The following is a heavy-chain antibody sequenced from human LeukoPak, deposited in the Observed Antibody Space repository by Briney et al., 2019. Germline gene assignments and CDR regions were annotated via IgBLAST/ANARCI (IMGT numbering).Heavy chain of an antibody. J-gene: IGHJ5*02. Sequence: GASVKVSCKASGYTFTSYAMNWVRQAPGQGLEWMGWMNPNSANTGYAQKFQGRVTMTRDTSISTAYMELSSLRSEDTALYYCARGHYFGSGNFYNGGNWFDPWGQGTLVTVSS. CDR2: MNPNSANT. CDR3: ARGHYFGSGNFYNGGNWFDP. CDR1: GYTFTSYA. D-gene: IGHD3-10*01. V-gene: IGHV1-8*02.